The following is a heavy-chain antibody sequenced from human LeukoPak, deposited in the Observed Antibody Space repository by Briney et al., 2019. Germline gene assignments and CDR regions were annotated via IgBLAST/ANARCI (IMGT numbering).Heavy chain of an antibody. CDR2: IRTDGTIT. D-gene: IGHD1/OR15-1a*01. V-gene: IGHV3-74*03. CDR3: AREGTGSYMDV. J-gene: IGHJ6*03. CDR1: GFTFGSYW. Sequence: GGSLRLSCAASGFTFGSYWMHWVRQAPGKGLVWVSRIRTDGTITTYADSVKGRFSISRDNAKYTLYLQVNSLRVEDTAVYYCAREGTGSYMDVWGKGTTVTVSS.